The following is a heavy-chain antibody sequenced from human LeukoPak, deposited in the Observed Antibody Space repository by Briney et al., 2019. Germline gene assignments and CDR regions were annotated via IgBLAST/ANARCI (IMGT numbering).Heavy chain of an antibody. V-gene: IGHV1-2*02. CDR1: GYTFTGYY. Sequence: ASVKVSCKASGYTFTGYYMHWVRQAPGQGLEWMGWINPNSGGTNYAQKFQGRVTMTRDTSISTAYMELSRLRSDDTAVYYCARSKWIQLWLSGYWGQGTLVTVSS. CDR3: ARSKWIQLWLSGY. J-gene: IGHJ4*02. CDR2: INPNSGGT. D-gene: IGHD5-18*01.